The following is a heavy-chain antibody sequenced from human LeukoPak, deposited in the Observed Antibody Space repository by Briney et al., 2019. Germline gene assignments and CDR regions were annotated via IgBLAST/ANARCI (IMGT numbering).Heavy chain of an antibody. Sequence: SETLSLTCAVYGGSFSGYYWNWIRQPPGKGLEWIGEIRHSGSTNYNPSLKSRVTISVDTSKNQFSLKLSSVTAADTAVYYCARGLGYCSSTSCYTNYYYGMDVWGQGTTVTVSS. J-gene: IGHJ6*02. V-gene: IGHV4-34*01. CDR1: GGSFSGYY. CDR2: IRHSGST. CDR3: ARGLGYCSSTSCYTNYYYGMDV. D-gene: IGHD2-2*02.